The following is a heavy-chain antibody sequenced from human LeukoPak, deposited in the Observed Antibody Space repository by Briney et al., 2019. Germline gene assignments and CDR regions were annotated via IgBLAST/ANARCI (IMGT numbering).Heavy chain of an antibody. CDR1: GFTFSSYW. Sequence: GGSLRLSCTASGFTFSSYWMHWVRHAPGKGLVWVSRINSDGGSTSYADSVKGRFTISRDNAKNTLYLQMNSLRAEDTAVYYCARRIQGMAPYYFDYWGQGTLATVSS. J-gene: IGHJ4*02. CDR2: INSDGGST. V-gene: IGHV3-74*01. CDR3: ARRIQGMAPYYFDY. D-gene: IGHD5-24*01.